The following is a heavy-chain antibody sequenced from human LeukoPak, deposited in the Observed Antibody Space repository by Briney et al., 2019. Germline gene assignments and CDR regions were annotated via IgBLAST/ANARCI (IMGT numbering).Heavy chain of an antibody. CDR3: ARNYDSSGPDY. Sequence: SETLSLTCTVSGGSISSYYWSWIRQPPGKGLEWIGSIYYSGSTYYNPSLKSRVTISVDTSKNQFSLKLSSVTAADTAVYYCARNYDSSGPDYWGQGTLVTVSS. V-gene: IGHV4-59*05. CDR2: IYYSGST. D-gene: IGHD3-22*01. CDR1: GGSISSYY. J-gene: IGHJ4*02.